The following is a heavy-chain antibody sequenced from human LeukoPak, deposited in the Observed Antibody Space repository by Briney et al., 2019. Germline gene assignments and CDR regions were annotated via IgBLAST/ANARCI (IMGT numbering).Heavy chain of an antibody. V-gene: IGHV3-30*02. CDR1: GFTFSSYG. CDR2: IRYDGSNK. D-gene: IGHD2-21*02. Sequence: GGSLRLSCAASGFTFSSYGMHWVRQAPGKGLEWVAFIRYDGSNKYYADSVKGRFTISRDNSKNTLYLQMNSLRAEDTAVYYCARVGVVVTATKLLYYGMDVWGQGTTVTVSS. CDR3: ARVGVVVTATKLLYYGMDV. J-gene: IGHJ6*02.